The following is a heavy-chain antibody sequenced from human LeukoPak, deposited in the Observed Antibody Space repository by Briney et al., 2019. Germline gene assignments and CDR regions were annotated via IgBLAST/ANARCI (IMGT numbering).Heavy chain of an antibody. J-gene: IGHJ4*02. CDR2: ISTSSSYI. D-gene: IGHD6-13*01. CDR3: ASSMAAAGPYFDY. V-gene: IGHV3-21*01. CDR1: GFTFSSYS. Sequence: GGSLRLSCAASGFTFSSYSMNWVRQAPGKGLEWVSSISTSSSYIYSADSVKGRFTISRDNAKNTLYLQMNSLRDEDTAVYYCASSMAAAGPYFDYWGQGTLVTVSS.